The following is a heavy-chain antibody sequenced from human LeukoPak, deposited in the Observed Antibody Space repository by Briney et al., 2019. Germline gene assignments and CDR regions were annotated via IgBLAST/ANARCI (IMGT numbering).Heavy chain of an antibody. CDR3: ARYSPSTHAFDY. Sequence: PGGSLRLSCAASGFTFSDYYMSWIHQAPGKGLEWVSYISSSGSTIYYADSVKGRFTISRDNAKNSLYLQMNSLRAEDTAVYYCARYSPSTHAFDYRGQGTLVTDSS. CDR1: GFTFSDYY. CDR2: ISSSGSTI. J-gene: IGHJ4*02. D-gene: IGHD2-15*01. V-gene: IGHV3-11*04.